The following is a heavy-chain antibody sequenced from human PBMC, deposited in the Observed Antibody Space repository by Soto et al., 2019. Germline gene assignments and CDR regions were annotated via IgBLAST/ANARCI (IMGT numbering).Heavy chain of an antibody. V-gene: IGHV3-30*18. J-gene: IGHJ4*02. CDR2: ISYDGSNK. D-gene: IGHD6-6*01. Sequence: QVQLVESGGGVVQPGRSLRLSCAASGFTFSSYGMHCVRQAPGKGLEWVAVISYDGSNKYYADSVKGRFTISRDNSKNTLYLQMNSLRAEDTAVYYCAKVHEYSSSAYWGQGTLVTVSS. CDR1: GFTFSSYG. CDR3: AKVHEYSSSAY.